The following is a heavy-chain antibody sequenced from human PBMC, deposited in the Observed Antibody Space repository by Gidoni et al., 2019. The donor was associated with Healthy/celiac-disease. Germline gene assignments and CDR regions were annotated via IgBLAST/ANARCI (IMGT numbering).Heavy chain of an antibody. CDR1: GFTFGDYA. CDR3: TREASDIVATAFDY. V-gene: IGHV3-49*05. D-gene: IGHD5-12*01. CDR2: IRSKAYGGTT. Sequence: EVQLVESGGGLVKPGRSLRLSCTASGFTFGDYAMSWFRQAPGKGLEWVGFIRSKAYGGTTEYAASVKGRFTISRDDSKSIAYLQMNSLKTEDTAMYYCTREASDIVATAFDYWGQGTLVTVSS. J-gene: IGHJ4*02.